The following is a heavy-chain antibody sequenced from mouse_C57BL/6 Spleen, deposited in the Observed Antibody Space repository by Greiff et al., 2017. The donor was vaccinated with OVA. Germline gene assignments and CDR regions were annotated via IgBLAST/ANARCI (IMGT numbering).Heavy chain of an antibody. CDR2: IDPETGGT. CDR1: GYTFTDYE. CDR3: TRGDCGYEGAWFAY. D-gene: IGHD2-2*01. V-gene: IGHV1-15*01. Sequence: VQLQQSGAELVRPGASVTLSCKASGYTFTDYEMHWVKQTPVHGLEWIGAIDPETGGTAYNQKFKGKAILTADKSSSTAYMELRSLTSEDSAVYYCTRGDCGYEGAWFAYWGQGTLVTVSA. J-gene: IGHJ3*01.